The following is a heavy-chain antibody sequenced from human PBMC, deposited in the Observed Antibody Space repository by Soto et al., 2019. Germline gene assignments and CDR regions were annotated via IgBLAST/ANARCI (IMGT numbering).Heavy chain of an antibody. CDR2: ISSNGGST. CDR1: GFTFSSYA. D-gene: IGHD5-18*01. V-gene: IGHV3-64D*08. Sequence: GGSLRLSCSASGFTFSSYAMHWVRQAPGKGLEYVSAISSNGGSTYYADSVKGRFTISRDNSKNTLYLQMSSLRAEDTAVYYCVKEMDTAMVKPQYYFDYWGQGTLVTVSS. CDR3: VKEMDTAMVKPQYYFDY. J-gene: IGHJ4*02.